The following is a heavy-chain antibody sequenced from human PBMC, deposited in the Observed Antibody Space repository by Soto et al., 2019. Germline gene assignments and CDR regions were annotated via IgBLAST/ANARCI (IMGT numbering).Heavy chain of an antibody. CDR2: IGTSGSYI. J-gene: IGHJ4*02. Sequence: SLRLSCAVSGFIFSRYSMNWVRQAPGKGLEWVSSIGTSGSYIYDTDSVKGRFTISRDNTKDSLYLQMNSLRAEDTAIYYCARGSAFIGLDYWGQGTPVTVS. CDR1: GFIFSRYS. D-gene: IGHD1-26*01. V-gene: IGHV3-21*01. CDR3: ARGSAFIGLDY.